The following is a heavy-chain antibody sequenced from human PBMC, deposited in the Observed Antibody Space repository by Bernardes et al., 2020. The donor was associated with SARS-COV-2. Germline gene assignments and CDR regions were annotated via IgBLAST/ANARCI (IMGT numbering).Heavy chain of an antibody. CDR1: GDSMSSRRYY. D-gene: IGHD2-21*01. V-gene: IGHV4-39*01. Sequence: SETLYLTCTVSGDSMSSRRYYWGWIRQPPGKGLEWIGSISYSGSTNYNPSLKSRVTISVYFCARQIDSWHIVVVVSVPRGEPFYFESWGQGALVTVSS. CDR3: YFES. J-gene: IGHJ4*02. CDR2: ISYSGST.